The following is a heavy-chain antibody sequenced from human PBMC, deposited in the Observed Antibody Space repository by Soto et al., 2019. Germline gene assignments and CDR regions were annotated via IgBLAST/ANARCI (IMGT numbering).Heavy chain of an antibody. V-gene: IGHV6-1*01. D-gene: IGHD1-7*01. Sequence: SQSLERTSAVYGDSVALDGRRINWNRQSPSRGLEWLGRTYYRSTRWYNDYAVSVKSRITVNPDTSKNQFSLHLNSVTPEDTAVYYCAGTTSLQWYYMDVWDKGTTVTVSS. CDR3: AGTTSLQWYYMDV. CDR1: GDSVALDGRR. J-gene: IGHJ6*03. CDR2: TYYRSTRWYN.